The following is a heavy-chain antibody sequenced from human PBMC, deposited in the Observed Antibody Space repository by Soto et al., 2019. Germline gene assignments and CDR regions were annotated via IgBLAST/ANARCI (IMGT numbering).Heavy chain of an antibody. CDR2: ISAYNGNT. Sequence: GASVKVSCKASGYTFTSYGISWVRQAPGQGLEWMGWISAYNGNTNYAQKLQGWVTMTRDTSISTAYMELSRLRSDDTAVYYCARSCSGGSCYPEDYYYGMDVWGQGTTVTVSS. V-gene: IGHV1-18*01. J-gene: IGHJ6*02. CDR3: ARSCSGGSCYPEDYYYGMDV. CDR1: GYTFTSYG. D-gene: IGHD2-15*01.